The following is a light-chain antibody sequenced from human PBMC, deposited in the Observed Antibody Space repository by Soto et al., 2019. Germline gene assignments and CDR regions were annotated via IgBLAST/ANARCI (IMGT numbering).Light chain of an antibody. J-gene: IGKJ1*01. V-gene: IGKV3-15*01. CDR3: QQYNNWLWT. Sequence: EIVMTQSPATLSVSPGERSTLSFMASQSLSSNLAWYQQKPGQAPRLLIYGASTRATGIPARFSGSGSGTEFTLTISSLQSEDFAVYYCQQYNNWLWTFGQGTKVDIK. CDR1: QSLSSN. CDR2: GAS.